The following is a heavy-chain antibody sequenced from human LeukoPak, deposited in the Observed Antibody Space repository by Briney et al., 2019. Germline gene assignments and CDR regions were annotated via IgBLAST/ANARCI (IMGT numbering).Heavy chain of an antibody. D-gene: IGHD4-23*01. CDR3: ARIFLSVVAPRRWFDP. J-gene: IGHJ5*02. Sequence: GASVKVSCKASGYTFTSYGISWVRQAPGQGLEWMGWISAYNGNTNYAQKLQGRVTMTTDTPTSTAYMELRSLRSDDTAVYYCARIFLSVVAPRRWFDPWGQGTLVTVSS. V-gene: IGHV1-18*01. CDR2: ISAYNGNT. CDR1: GYTFTSYG.